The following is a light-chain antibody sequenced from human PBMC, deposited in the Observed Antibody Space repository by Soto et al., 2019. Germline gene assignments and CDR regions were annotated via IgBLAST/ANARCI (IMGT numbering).Light chain of an antibody. CDR3: QVWDSSSGRYV. Sequence: SYELTQPPSVSVAPGQTARITCGGNNIGSKSVHWYQQKPGQAPVLVVYDDSDWPSGIPERFSGSNSGNTATLTISRVEAGDEADYYCQVWDSSSGRYVFGTGTKVTVL. V-gene: IGLV3-21*02. J-gene: IGLJ1*01. CDR1: NIGSKS. CDR2: DDS.